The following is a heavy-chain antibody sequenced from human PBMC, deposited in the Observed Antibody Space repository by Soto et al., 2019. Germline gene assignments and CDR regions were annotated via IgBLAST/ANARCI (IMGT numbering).Heavy chain of an antibody. V-gene: IGHV1-69*01. CDR3: AREQGYCTNGVCYSRWFDP. D-gene: IGHD2-8*01. Sequence: QVQLVQSGAEVKKPGSSVKVSCKASGGTFSSYAISWVRQAPGQGLEWMGGIIPIFGTANYAQKFQGRVTITADESTSTAYMELSSLRSEDTAVYYCAREQGYCTNGVCYSRWFDPWGQGTLVTVSS. J-gene: IGHJ5*02. CDR2: IIPIFGTA. CDR1: GGTFSSYA.